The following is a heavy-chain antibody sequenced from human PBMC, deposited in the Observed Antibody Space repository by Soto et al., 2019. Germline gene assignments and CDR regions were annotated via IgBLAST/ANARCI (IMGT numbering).Heavy chain of an antibody. D-gene: IGHD4-17*01. V-gene: IGHV3-11*01. CDR2: ISGSGSTI. CDR1: GFTFSDYY. CDR3: ARSRGHYGFSFYYYMDV. J-gene: IGHJ6*03. Sequence: GGSLRLSCAASGFTFSDYYMSWIRQAPGKGLEWVSYISGSGSTIYYADSGKGRFTISRDNAKNSLYLQMNSLRAEDTAVYYCARSRGHYGFSFYYYMDVWGKGTTVTVSS.